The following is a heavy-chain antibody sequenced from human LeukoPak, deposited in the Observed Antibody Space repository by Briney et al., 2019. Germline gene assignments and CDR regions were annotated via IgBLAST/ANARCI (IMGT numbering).Heavy chain of an antibody. V-gene: IGHV4-61*08. CDR3: ARKAGAVAGTVVDY. CDR1: GGSISSGGYY. CDR2: ISYSGST. Sequence: SETLSLTCAVSGGSISSGGYYWSWIRQPPGKGLEWIGYISYSGSTSYNPSLKSRVTISVDTSKNQFSLKLTSVTAADTAVYYCARKAGAVAGTVVDYWGQGTLVTVSS. J-gene: IGHJ4*02. D-gene: IGHD6-19*01.